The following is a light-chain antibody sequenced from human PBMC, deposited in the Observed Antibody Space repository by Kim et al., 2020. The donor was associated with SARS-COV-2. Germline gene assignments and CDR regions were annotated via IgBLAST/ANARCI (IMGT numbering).Light chain of an antibody. CDR1: ALPKQY. CDR3: QSADSSGTPLVV. J-gene: IGLJ2*01. V-gene: IGLV3-25*03. Sequence: SYELTQPPSVSVSPGQTARITCSGDALPKQYAYWYQQKPGQAPVLVIYKDSERPSGIPERFSGSSSGTTVTLTISGVQAEDEADYSCQSADSSGTPLVVFGGGTQLTVL. CDR2: KDS.